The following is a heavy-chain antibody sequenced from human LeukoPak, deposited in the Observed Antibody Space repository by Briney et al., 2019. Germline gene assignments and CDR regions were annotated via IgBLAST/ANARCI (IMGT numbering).Heavy chain of an antibody. Sequence: GGSLRLSCAASGFTFSSYWMSWVRQAPGKGLEWVSSISSSSSYIYYADSVKGRFTISRDNAKNSLYLQMNSLRAEDTAVYYCARDRRDYYGSGTYRDPYYYMDVWGKGTTVIISS. CDR1: GFTFSSYW. CDR3: ARDRRDYYGSGTYRDPYYYMDV. D-gene: IGHD3-10*01. J-gene: IGHJ6*03. V-gene: IGHV3-21*01. CDR2: ISSSSSYI.